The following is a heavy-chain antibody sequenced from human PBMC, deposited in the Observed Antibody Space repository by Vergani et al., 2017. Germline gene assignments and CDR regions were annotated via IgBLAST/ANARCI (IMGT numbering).Heavy chain of an antibody. CDR2: ISGSGGST. CDR3: AKASYYYDSSGYYPI. V-gene: IGHV3-23*04. Sequence: EVQLVESGGGLVKPGGSLRLSCAASGFTFSSYGMHWVRQAPGKGLEWVSAISGSGGSTYYADSVKGRFTISRDNSKNTLYLQMNSLRAEDTAVYYCAKASYYYDSSGYYPIWGQGTLVTVSS. CDR1: GFTFSSYG. D-gene: IGHD3-22*01. J-gene: IGHJ4*02.